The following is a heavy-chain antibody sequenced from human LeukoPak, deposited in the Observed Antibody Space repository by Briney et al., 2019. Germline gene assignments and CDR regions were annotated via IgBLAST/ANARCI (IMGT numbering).Heavy chain of an antibody. CDR3: ARGRHSSSWYVSEYFQH. J-gene: IGHJ1*01. Sequence: SETLSLTCTVSGGSISSGGYYWSWIRQHPGKGLEWIGYIYYSGSTYYNPSLKSRVTISVDTSKNQFSLKLSSVTAADTAVYYCARGRHSSSWYVSEYFQHWGQGTLVIVSS. CDR2: IYYSGST. CDR1: GGSISSGGYY. D-gene: IGHD6-13*01. V-gene: IGHV4-31*03.